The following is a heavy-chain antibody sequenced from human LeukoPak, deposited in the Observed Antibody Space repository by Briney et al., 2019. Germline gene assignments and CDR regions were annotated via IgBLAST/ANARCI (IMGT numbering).Heavy chain of an antibody. D-gene: IGHD3-22*01. V-gene: IGHV1-69*04. CDR1: GGTFSSYT. CDR3: AKDFTFRDYYDSSGYYGCPDY. Sequence: SVKVSCKASGGTFSSYTISWVRQAPGQGLEWMGRIIPILGIANYAQKFQGRVTITADKSTSTAYMELNSLRAEDTAVYYCAKDFTFRDYYDSSGYYGCPDYWGQGTLVTVSS. J-gene: IGHJ4*02. CDR2: IIPILGIA.